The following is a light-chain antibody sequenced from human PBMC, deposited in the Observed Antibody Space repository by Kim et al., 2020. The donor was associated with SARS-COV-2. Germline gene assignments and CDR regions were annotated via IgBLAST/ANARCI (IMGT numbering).Light chain of an antibody. J-gene: IGKJ4*01. CDR2: DAS. CDR3: QQRSSWPLT. Sequence: EIVLTQSPATLSLSPGERATLSCRASRSIGSYLAWYQQKPGQAPRLLIYDASNRATGIPARFSGSGSGTDFTLTISSLEPEDFAVYYCQQRSSWPLTFGGGTKVDIK. V-gene: IGKV3-11*01. CDR1: RSIGSY.